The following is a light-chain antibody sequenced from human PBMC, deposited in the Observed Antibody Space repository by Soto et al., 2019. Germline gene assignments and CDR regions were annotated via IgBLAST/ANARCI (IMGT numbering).Light chain of an antibody. V-gene: IGLV2-14*01. CDR2: DVS. CDR1: SSDVGGYNY. J-gene: IGLJ1*01. CDR3: SSYTSSSTRV. Sequence: QSALTQPASVSGSPGQSITISCTGTSSDVGGYNYVPWYQQHPGKAPKLMIYDVSNRPSGVSYRFSGSKSGNTASLTISGLQAEDEADYYCSSYTSSSTRVFGTGTKVTVL.